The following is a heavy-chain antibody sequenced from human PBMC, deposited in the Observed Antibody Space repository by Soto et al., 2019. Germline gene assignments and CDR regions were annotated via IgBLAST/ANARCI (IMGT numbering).Heavy chain of an antibody. CDR1: GGTFSSYG. CDR3: ARHYYDSSGYNYYYYYYGMDV. J-gene: IGHJ6*02. V-gene: IGHV1-18*04. D-gene: IGHD3-22*01. CDR2: ISAYNGNT. Sequence: EASVKVSCKASGGTFSSYGISWVRQAPGQGLEWMGWISAYNGNTNYAQKLQGRVTMTTDTSTSTAYMELRSLRSDDTAVYYCARHYYDSSGYNYYYYYYGMDVWGQGTTVTVSS.